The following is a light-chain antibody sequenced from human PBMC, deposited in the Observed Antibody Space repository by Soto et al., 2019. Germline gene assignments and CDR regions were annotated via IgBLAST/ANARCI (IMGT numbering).Light chain of an antibody. CDR2: WAS. V-gene: IGKV4-1*01. CDR3: QQYYSTLSWT. J-gene: IGKJ1*01. CDR1: QSVLYSSDNKNY. Sequence: DIVMTQSPDSLAVPLGERATIKCKSSQSVLYSSDNKNYLAWYQQKPGQPPKLVIYWASTREYGVPDRFSGSGSGTDFTLTISSLQAEDVAVYYCQQYYSTLSWTFGQGTKVDIK.